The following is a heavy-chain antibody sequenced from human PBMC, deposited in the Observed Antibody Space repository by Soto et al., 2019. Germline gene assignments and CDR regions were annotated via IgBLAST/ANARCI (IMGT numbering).Heavy chain of an antibody. D-gene: IGHD3-9*01. CDR3: TTGIYYDILTGYHNVAY. J-gene: IGHJ4*02. CDR1: GFNLSHPW. Sequence: PGGSLSLSCAASGFNLSHPWMTWVRPAAGKGLEWVGRIKSKTDGGTADYATPVKGRFTISRDDSKNTVYLQMNSLKTEDTAVYYCTTGIYYDILTGYHNVAYWGQGTLVTVSS. V-gene: IGHV3-15*01. CDR2: IKSKTDGGTA.